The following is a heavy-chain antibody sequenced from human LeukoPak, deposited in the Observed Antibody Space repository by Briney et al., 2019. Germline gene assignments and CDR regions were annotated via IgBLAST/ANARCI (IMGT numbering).Heavy chain of an antibody. Sequence: SETLSLTCAVYGGSFSGYYWNWIRRPPGKGLEWIGKVNHFGDTNDNPSLKSRVTISADTSKNQFSLKLTSVTAADTAVYYCARARPASIRRASYYYTDVWGRGTTVTVSS. CDR3: ARARPASIRRASYYYTDV. CDR1: GGSFSGYY. CDR2: VNHFGDT. V-gene: IGHV4-34*01. J-gene: IGHJ6*03. D-gene: IGHD2-2*02.